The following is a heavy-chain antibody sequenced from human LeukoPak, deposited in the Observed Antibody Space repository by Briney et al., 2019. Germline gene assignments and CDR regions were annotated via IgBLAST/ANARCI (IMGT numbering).Heavy chain of an antibody. CDR1: GGSPSSYY. CDR2: IHYSGST. V-gene: IGHV4-59*01. J-gene: IGHJ4*02. CDR3: ASYSGSLLDY. Sequence: PSETLSLTCIVSGGSPSSYYLSWIRQPPGKGLEWIGYIHYSGSTNYNPSLKSRVTISLDTSKNQFSLKLSSVTAADTAVYYCASYSGSLLDYWGQGILVTVSS. D-gene: IGHD1-26*01.